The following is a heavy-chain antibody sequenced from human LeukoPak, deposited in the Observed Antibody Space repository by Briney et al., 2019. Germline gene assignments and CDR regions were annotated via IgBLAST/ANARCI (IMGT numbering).Heavy chain of an antibody. CDR3: ARRGGRFDT. J-gene: IGHJ5*02. CDR1: GGSINSYY. V-gene: IGHV4-4*09. CDR2: IYSSGST. Sequence: SETLSLTCTVSGGSINSYYWGWIRQPPGKGLEWIGYIYSSGSTNYNPSLKSRVTIGVDTSRNQFSLKLSSVTAADTAVYYCARRGGRFDTWGQGTLVTVSS.